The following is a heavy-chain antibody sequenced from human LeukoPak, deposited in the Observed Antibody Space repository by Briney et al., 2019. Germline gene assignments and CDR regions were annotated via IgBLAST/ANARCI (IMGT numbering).Heavy chain of an antibody. CDR1: GGSFSGYY. V-gene: IGHV4-34*01. CDR3: ARGQIFNVLRYFDWTADAFDI. Sequence: SETLSLTCAVYGGSFSGYYWSWIRQPPGNGLEWIGEINHSGSTNYNPSLKSRVTISVDTSKNQFSLKLSSVTAADTAVYYCARGQIFNVLRYFDWTADAFDIWGQGTMVTVSS. CDR2: INHSGST. J-gene: IGHJ3*02. D-gene: IGHD3-9*01.